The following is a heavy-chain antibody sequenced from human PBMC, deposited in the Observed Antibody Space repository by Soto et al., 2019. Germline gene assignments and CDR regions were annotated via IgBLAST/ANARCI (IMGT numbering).Heavy chain of an antibody. CDR3: TGRYCIGGSFHVRYYYGMDV. J-gene: IGHJ6*02. V-gene: IGHV1-69*01. CDR2: IISISTTG. Sequence: QLWQPGAEVKKPGYSVKVSCKASGGTFSNDESSWVRQAPGQGLEWMWAIISISTTGKYAQKFQDRVTITADESTSPDYMALSSLKSDDTARDYCTGRYCIGGSFHVRYYYGMDVWGQGTTVTVSS. CDR1: GGTFSNDE. D-gene: IGHD1-26*01.